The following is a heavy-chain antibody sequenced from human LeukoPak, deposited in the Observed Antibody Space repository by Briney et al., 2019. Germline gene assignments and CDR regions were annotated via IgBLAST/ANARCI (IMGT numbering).Heavy chain of an antibody. V-gene: IGHV3-23*01. Sequence: GGSLRLSCAASGFTFSSYAMSWVRQAPGRGLEWVSSITPSGDGTYYAASVKGRFTISRDNSKNTLYLQMDSLRADDTAKYYCAKDSPVATWWGQGTLVTVSS. J-gene: IGHJ4*02. CDR3: AKDSPVATW. CDR1: GFTFSSYA. D-gene: IGHD1-26*01. CDR2: ITPSGDGT.